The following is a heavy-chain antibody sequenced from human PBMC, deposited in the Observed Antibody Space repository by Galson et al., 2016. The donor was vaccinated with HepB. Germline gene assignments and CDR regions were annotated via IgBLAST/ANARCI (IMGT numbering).Heavy chain of an antibody. CDR1: GGSISSGGYY. Sequence: TLSLTCTVSGGSISSGGYYWSWIRQHPGKGLEWIGYIYYSGSGYYSGSTYYNPSLKSRVAISVDTSKNQFSLRLTSVTAADTAVYYCAIGVVTGNPFYFHHWGQGTLVTVSS. D-gene: IGHD2-21*02. J-gene: IGHJ1*01. CDR3: AIGVVTGNPFYFHH. CDR2: IYYSGSGYYSGST. V-gene: IGHV4-31*03.